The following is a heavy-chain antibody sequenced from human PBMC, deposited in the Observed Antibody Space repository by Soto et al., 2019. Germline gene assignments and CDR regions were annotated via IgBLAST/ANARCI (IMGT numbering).Heavy chain of an antibody. Sequence: PGGSLRLSCAASGFTFSCSAMHWVRQASGKGLEWVGRIRSKANSYATAYAAPVKGRFTISRDDSKNTAYLQMNSLKTEDTAVYXCYIDYYDSSGYYYVDYWGQGTLVTVSS. CDR3: YIDYYDSSGYYYVDY. J-gene: IGHJ4*02. CDR2: IRSKANSYAT. CDR1: GFTFSCSA. D-gene: IGHD3-22*01. V-gene: IGHV3-73*01.